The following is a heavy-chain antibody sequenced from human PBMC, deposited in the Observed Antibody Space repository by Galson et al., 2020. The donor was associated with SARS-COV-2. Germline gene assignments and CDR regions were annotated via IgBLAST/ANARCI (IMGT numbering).Heavy chain of an antibody. CDR1: GGSFSGYY. J-gene: IGHJ6*03. V-gene: IGHV4-34*01. CDR2: INHSGST. CDR3: ARVETDYYDSSVFLYYYYMDV. D-gene: IGHD3-22*01. Sequence: LSLTCAVYGGSFSGYYWSWIRQPPGKGLEWIGEINHSGSTNYNPSLKSRVTISVDTSKNQFSLKLSSVTAADTAVYYCARVETDYYDSSVFLYYYYMDVWGKGTTVTISS.